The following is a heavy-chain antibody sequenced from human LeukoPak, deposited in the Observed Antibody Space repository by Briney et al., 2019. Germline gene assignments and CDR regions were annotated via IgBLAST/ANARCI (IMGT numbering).Heavy chain of an antibody. D-gene: IGHD4-17*01. J-gene: IGHJ3*02. CDR2: IYYSGST. V-gene: IGHV4-30-4*01. CDR1: GGSISSGDYY. Sequence: SETLSLTCTVSGGSISSGDYYWSWIRQPPGKGLEWIGYIYYSGSTYYNPSLKSRVTISVDTSKNQFSLKLSSVTAADTAVYYCARVRVTTAAFDIWGQGTMVTVSS. CDR3: ARVRVTTAAFDI.